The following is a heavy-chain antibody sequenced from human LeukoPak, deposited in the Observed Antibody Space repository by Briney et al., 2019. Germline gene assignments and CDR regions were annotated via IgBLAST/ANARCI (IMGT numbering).Heavy chain of an antibody. D-gene: IGHD3-22*01. CDR1: GYTFTGYY. V-gene: IGHV1-2*02. CDR2: INPNSGGT. CDR3: ARGRYYDSSGYPEWFDP. J-gene: IGHJ5*02. Sequence: ASVKVSCKASGYTFTGYYMHWVRQAPGQGLEWMGWINPNSGGTNYAQKFQGRVTMTRDTSISTAYMELRSLRSDDTAVYYCARGRYYDSSGYPEWFDPWGQGTLVTVSS.